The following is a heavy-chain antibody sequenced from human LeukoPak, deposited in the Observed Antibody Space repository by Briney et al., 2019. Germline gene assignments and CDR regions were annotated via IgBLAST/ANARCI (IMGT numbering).Heavy chain of an antibody. D-gene: IGHD5-24*01. CDR2: VYYDGST. V-gene: IGHV4-39*01. CDR3: ARLHDLDY. Sequence: PSETLSLTCTVFGASIISSIYRWGWIRQPPGKGLEWMGSVYYDGSTYYNPSLTSRVSMSVDTSKNQFSLKVRSVAATDTAVYYCARLHDLDYWGQGILVTVSS. J-gene: IGHJ4*02. CDR1: GASIISSIYR.